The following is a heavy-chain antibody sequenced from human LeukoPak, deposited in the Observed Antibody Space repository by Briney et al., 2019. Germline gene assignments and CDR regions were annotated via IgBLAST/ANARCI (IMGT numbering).Heavy chain of an antibody. D-gene: IGHD2-2*01. CDR2: IYSSGST. V-gene: IGHV3-53*01. Sequence: GGSLRLSCATSGLTVRTSSMSWVRKAPGKGLEWVAVIYSSGSTYYEDSVNGRCTISRDTSKISMYLQMDHVRAEDTAVYYCASAREYCINSNCYEYCQDWCQGALVTVSS. J-gene: IGHJ1*01. CDR1: GLTVRTSS. CDR3: ASAREYCINSNCYEYCQD.